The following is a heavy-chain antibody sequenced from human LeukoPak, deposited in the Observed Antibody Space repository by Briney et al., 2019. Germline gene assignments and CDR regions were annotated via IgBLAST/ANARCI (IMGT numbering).Heavy chain of an antibody. CDR1: GYTFTNYG. CDR2: ISAFNGDT. J-gene: IGHJ4*02. D-gene: IGHD1-14*01. CDR3: ARGVEPLAANTLAY. Sequence: ASVKVSCKASGYTFTNYGITWVRQAPGQGLEWMGWISAFNGDTRNAQKLQGRVTMTTDTSTSTAYMELRSLRSDDTAVYYCARGVEPLAANTLAYWGQGTLVTVSS. V-gene: IGHV1-18*01.